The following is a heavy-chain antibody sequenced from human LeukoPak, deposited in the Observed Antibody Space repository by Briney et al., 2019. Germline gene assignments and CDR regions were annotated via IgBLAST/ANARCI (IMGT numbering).Heavy chain of an antibody. J-gene: IGHJ6*03. D-gene: IGHD5-18*01. CDR1: GFTFSSYG. Sequence: PGGSLRLSCAASGFTFSSYGMHWVRQAPGKGLEWVAFIRYDGSNKYYADSVKGRFTISRDNSKNTLYLQMNSLRAEDTAVYYCAKDSVDTAMVEYYYYYMDVWGKGTTVTVSS. V-gene: IGHV3-30*02. CDR2: IRYDGSNK. CDR3: AKDSVDTAMVEYYYYYMDV.